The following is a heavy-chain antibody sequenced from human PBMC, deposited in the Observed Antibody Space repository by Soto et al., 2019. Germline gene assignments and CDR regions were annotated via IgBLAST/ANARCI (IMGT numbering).Heavy chain of an antibody. Sequence: SVKVSCKASGGTFSNYAIDWVRQAPGQGLEWMGGITPVFGSANYAQKFQGRITVTADESTRTAYMELRSLRSEDTAVYYCARASGYYYSAFDIWGQGTMVTVSS. CDR2: ITPVFGSA. CDR1: GGTFSNYA. D-gene: IGHD3-22*01. J-gene: IGHJ3*02. V-gene: IGHV1-69*13. CDR3: ARASGYYYSAFDI.